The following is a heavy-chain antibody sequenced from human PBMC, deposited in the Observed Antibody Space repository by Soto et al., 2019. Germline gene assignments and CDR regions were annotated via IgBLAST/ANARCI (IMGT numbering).Heavy chain of an antibody. CDR2: IYHSGST. CDR1: GRSISSGGYS. V-gene: IGHV4-30-2*05. Sequence: SETLSLTCAVSGRSISSGGYSWSWIRQPPGKGLEWIGYIYHSGSTYYNPSLKSRVTISVDTSKDQFSLKLSSVTAADTAVYYCARDLGVKWFGEYYFDYWGQGTLVTVSS. CDR3: ARDLGVKWFGEYYFDY. J-gene: IGHJ4*02. D-gene: IGHD3-10*01.